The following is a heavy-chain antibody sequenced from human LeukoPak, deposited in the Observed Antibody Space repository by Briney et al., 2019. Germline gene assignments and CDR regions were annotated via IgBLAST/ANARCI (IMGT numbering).Heavy chain of an antibody. CDR1: GFTFSSYG. CDR2: ISYDGSNK. D-gene: IGHD3-10*01. J-gene: IGHJ4*02. Sequence: GGSLRLSCAASGFTFSSYGMHWVRQAPGKGLEWVAVISYDGSNKYYADSVKGRFTISRDNSKNTLYLQMNSLRAEDTAVYYCAKEGYYYGSGLNYWGQGTLVTVSS. CDR3: AKEGYYYGSGLNY. V-gene: IGHV3-30*18.